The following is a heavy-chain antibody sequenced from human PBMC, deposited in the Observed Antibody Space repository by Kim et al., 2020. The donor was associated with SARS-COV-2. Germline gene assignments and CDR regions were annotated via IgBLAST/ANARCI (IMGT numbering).Heavy chain of an antibody. V-gene: IGHV3-23*01. D-gene: IGHD4-17*01. J-gene: IGHJ4*02. Sequence: GGSLRLSCVASGFTFSRFAMTWVRQAPGKGLECVSAITGGAGTIYYADSVKGRFTISRDISKNTLYLQMNSLRAEDTAVYYCAKNSGYDYGDQCDYWGQGSLLTHSS. CDR3: AKNSGYDYGDQCDY. CDR1: GFTFSRFA. CDR2: ITGGAGTI.